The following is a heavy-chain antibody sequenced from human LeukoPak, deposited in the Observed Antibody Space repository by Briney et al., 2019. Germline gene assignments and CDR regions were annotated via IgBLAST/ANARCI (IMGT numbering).Heavy chain of an antibody. CDR3: ARDRSPYCSGGSCYRAWGHDAFDI. V-gene: IGHV1-46*01. CDR1: GYSFTSYY. Sequence: GASVKVSCKASGYSFTSYYMHWVRQAPGQGLEWMGIINPSGGSTSYAQKFQGRVTMTRDMSTSTVYMELSSLRYEDTAVYYCARDRSPYCSGGSCYRAWGHDAFDIWGQGTMVTVSS. D-gene: IGHD2-15*01. J-gene: IGHJ3*02. CDR2: INPSGGST.